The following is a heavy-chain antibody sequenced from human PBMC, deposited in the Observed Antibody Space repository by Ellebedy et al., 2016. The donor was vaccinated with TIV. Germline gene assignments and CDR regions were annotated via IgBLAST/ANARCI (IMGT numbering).Heavy chain of an antibody. CDR2: IWYDGSKV. J-gene: IGHJ4*02. V-gene: IGHV3-33*01. CDR3: ATDGTNASSWHYFES. CDR1: GFIFSHYG. D-gene: IGHD6-13*01. Sequence: GESLKISCAASGFIFSHYGMHWVRQAPGKGLEWVALIWYDGSKVDYVDSVKGRFTISRDSSKSTLYLQMSSLRAEDTAVYYCATDGTNASSWHYFESWGQGTLVTVSS.